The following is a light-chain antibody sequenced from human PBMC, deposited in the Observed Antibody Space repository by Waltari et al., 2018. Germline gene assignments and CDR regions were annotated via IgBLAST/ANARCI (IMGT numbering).Light chain of an antibody. CDR2: QVS. Sequence: HSSVNKGGITYLDWFQQRPGQAPRLLIYQVSIRASGVPDRFSGSGSGTDFTLQISSVEAEDVGVYYCMQGTNWLRTFGPGTKVEIK. CDR3: MQGTNWLRT. J-gene: IGKJ1*01. V-gene: IGKV2-30*01. CDR1: HSSVNKGGITY.